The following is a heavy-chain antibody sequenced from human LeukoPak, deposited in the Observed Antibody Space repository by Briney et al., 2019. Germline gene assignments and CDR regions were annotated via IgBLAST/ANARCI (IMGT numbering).Heavy chain of an antibody. CDR2: INPNSGGT. V-gene: IGHV1-2*02. Sequence: GASVKVSCKASGYTFTGYYMHWVRQAPGQGLGWMGWINPNSGGTNYAQKFQGRATMTRDTSISTAYMELSRLTSDDTAVYYCARVGIIMVRGVTPVNWFDPWGQGTLVTVSS. CDR3: ARVGIIMVRGVTPVNWFDP. D-gene: IGHD3-10*01. CDR1: GYTFTGYY. J-gene: IGHJ5*02.